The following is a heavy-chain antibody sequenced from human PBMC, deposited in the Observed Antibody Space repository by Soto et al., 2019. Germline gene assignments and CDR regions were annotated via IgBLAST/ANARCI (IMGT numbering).Heavy chain of an antibody. CDR2: IYYSGST. CDR3: AGGAGWGSTSCAMGGYYFEY. D-gene: IGHD2-2*01. V-gene: IGHV4-31*03. CDR1: GGSISSGGYY. J-gene: IGHJ4*02. Sequence: QVQLQESGPGLVKPSQTLSLPGTVSGGSISSGGYYWSWIRQHPGKGLEGIGYIYYSGSTYYNPSLRSRATVSADRSKDTFSLKLSSVTAADTDVYYCAGGAGWGSTSCAMGGYYFEYWSQGNLVTASS.